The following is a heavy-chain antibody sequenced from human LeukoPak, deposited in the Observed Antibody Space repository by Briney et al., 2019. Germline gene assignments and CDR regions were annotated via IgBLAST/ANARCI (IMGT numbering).Heavy chain of an antibody. CDR2: IHSSGST. CDR1: GGSINNYH. J-gene: IGHJ4*02. Sequence: SETLSLTCTVSGGSINNYHWSWIRQPAGKGLEWIAQIHSSGSTNYNPPLKSRVTMSIDTPENQLSLTLTSVTAADTAVYYCARRDISSGGSFDSWGQGTLVTVSS. CDR3: ARRDISSGGSFDS. D-gene: IGHD6-19*01. V-gene: IGHV4-4*07.